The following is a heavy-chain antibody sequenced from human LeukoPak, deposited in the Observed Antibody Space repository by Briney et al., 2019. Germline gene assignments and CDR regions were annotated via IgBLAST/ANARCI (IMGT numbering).Heavy chain of an antibody. Sequence: SGTLSLTCTVSGGSISSSSYYWGWIRQPPGKGLEWIGSIYYSGSTYYNPSLKSRVTISVDTSKNQFSLKLSSVTAADTAVYYCAREGGGYSRNNWFDPWGQGTLVTVSS. CDR1: GGSISSSSYY. J-gene: IGHJ5*02. CDR2: IYYSGST. D-gene: IGHD2-2*03. V-gene: IGHV4-39*07. CDR3: AREGGGYSRNNWFDP.